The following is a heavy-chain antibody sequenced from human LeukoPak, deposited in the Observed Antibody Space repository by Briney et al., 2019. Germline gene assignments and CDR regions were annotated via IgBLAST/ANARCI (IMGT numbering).Heavy chain of an antibody. V-gene: IGHV3-23*01. Sequence: GGSLRLSCAASRFTLSSFAMSWVRQAPGKGLEVVAAISASGGVTYYPDSLKGRFIISRDNSKNTVSLQMNSLRAEDAAVFYAAKGYNCGGDCYKVHDSWGRGILVTVSS. CDR1: RFTLSSFA. CDR2: ISASGGVT. D-gene: IGHD2-21*02. J-gene: IGHJ4*02. CDR3: AKGYNCGGDCYKVHDS.